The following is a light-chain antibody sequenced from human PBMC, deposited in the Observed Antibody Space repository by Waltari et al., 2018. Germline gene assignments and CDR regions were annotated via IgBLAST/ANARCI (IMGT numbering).Light chain of an antibody. CDR1: QDISSW. CDR3: QQANTFPLT. Sequence: DIQMTQSPTSVSASVGDRVSITCRASQDISSWVAWYQQQPGKAPKFLIYDASTLQIGVPSRFSGRGSGTDFTLTISSLQPEDFATYYCQQANTFPLTFGGGTKVEMK. J-gene: IGKJ4*01. CDR2: DAS. V-gene: IGKV1-12*01.